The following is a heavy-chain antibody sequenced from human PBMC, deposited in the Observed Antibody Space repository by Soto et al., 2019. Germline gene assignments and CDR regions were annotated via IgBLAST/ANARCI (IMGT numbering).Heavy chain of an antibody. J-gene: IGHJ6*02. CDR3: ARQKDPYYYGMDV. CDR2: IYHSGIT. Sequence: QVQLQESGPGLVKPSETLSLTCTVSGAFIRNYYWSWIRQPPGRGLEWIGYIYHSGITNYNPSLKSRVTISVDTSKNQFSLRLNSVTAADTAVYYCARQKDPYYYGMDVWGQGSTVTVSS. V-gene: IGHV4-59*08. CDR1: GAFIRNYY.